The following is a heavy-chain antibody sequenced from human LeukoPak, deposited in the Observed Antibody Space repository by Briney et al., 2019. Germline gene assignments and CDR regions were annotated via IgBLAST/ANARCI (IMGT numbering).Heavy chain of an antibody. Sequence: ASVEVSCKASGYTFTSYAMNWVRQAPGQGLEWMGWINTNTGNPTYAQGFTGRFVFSLDTSVSTAYLQISSLKAEDTAVYYCAVDLYGSGAPLWGQGTLVTVSS. CDR2: INTNTGNP. CDR3: AVDLYGSGAPL. V-gene: IGHV7-4-1*02. CDR1: GYTFTSYA. J-gene: IGHJ4*02. D-gene: IGHD3-10*01.